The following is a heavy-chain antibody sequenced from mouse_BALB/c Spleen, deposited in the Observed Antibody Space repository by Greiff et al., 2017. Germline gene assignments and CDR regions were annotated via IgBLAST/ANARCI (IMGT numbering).Heavy chain of an antibody. V-gene: IGHV2-6-5*01. D-gene: IGHD2-4*01. Sequence: VKLQESGPGLVAPSQSLSITCTVSGFSLTDYGVSWIRQPPGKGLEWLGVIWGGGSTYYNSALKSRLSISKDNSKSQVFLKMNSLQTDDTAMYYCAKHLHYDYDYFDYWGQGTTLTVSS. CDR3: AKHLHYDYDYFDY. CDR2: IWGGGST. CDR1: GFSLTDYG. J-gene: IGHJ2*01.